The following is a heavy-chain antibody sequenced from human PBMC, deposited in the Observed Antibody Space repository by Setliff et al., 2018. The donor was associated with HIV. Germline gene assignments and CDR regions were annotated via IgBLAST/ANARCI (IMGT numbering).Heavy chain of an antibody. CDR1: GFTFYSYA. CDR3: ANRLRGYNKWYYFDY. Sequence: TGGSLRLSCAASGFTFYSYAMSWVRQAPGKGLEWVATMSGSTGDTYYADSVKGRFTISRDNSKNTLSLQMNSLGAEDTAIYYCANRLRGYNKWYYFDYWGQGTLVTVSS. CDR2: MSGSTGDT. V-gene: IGHV3-23*01. D-gene: IGHD1-1*01. J-gene: IGHJ4*02.